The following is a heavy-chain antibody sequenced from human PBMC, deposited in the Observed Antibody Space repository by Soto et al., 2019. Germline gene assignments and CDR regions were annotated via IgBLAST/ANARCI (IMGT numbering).Heavy chain of an antibody. J-gene: IGHJ3*02. CDR2: ISGSGGTT. V-gene: IGHV3-23*01. CDR1: GFIFSSYA. Sequence: PGGSLRLSCAASGFIFSSYAMNWCRQGPGKGLEWVSGISGSGGTTYYADSVKGRFTISRDNSKNTLYLQMNSLRAEDSAIYYCAKRFAYSSGLDGFDIWGQGTMVTVSS. CDR3: AKRFAYSSGLDGFDI. D-gene: IGHD6-19*01.